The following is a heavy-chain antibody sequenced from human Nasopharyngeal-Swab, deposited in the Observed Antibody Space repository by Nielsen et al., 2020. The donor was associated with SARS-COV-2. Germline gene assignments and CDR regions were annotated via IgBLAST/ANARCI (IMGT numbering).Heavy chain of an antibody. J-gene: IGHJ5*02. V-gene: IGHV1-3*01. CDR2: INLGNGDT. Sequence: VRQAPGQRREWMGWINLGNGDTRYSQNFQGRVTITRDTSATTLYMELSSLRSEDTAVYYCARGSLYSGRYYPDPWGQGTLVTVSS. CDR3: ARGSLYSGRYYPDP. D-gene: IGHD5-12*01.